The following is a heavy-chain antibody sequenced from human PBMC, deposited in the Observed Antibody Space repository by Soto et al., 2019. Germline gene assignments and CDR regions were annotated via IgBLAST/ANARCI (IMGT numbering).Heavy chain of an antibody. V-gene: IGHV4-4*02. Sequence: QVQLQESGPGLVKPSGTLSLTCAVSGGSISSTNWWSWVRQPPGKGLEWIGEIYHSGNTNYTPSLKRRVTISVDKSKNQFSLKLSYVTAADTAVYYCARRTVNAPYYGMDVWGQGTTVTVSS. CDR2: IYHSGNT. CDR3: ARRTVNAPYYGMDV. CDR1: GGSISSTNW. J-gene: IGHJ6*02. D-gene: IGHD4-17*01.